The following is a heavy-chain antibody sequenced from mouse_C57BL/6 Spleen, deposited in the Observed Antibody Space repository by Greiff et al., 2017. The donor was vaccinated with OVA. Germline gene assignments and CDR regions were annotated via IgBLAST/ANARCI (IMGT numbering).Heavy chain of an antibody. Sequence: QVQLKESGAELVRPGTSVKVSCKASGYAFTNYLIEWVKQRPGQGLEWIGVINPGSGGTNYNEKFKGKATLTADKSSSTAYMQLSSLTSEDSAVYFCARRDYDEDYFDYWGQGTTLTVSS. CDR2: INPGSGGT. CDR1: GYAFTNYL. D-gene: IGHD2-4*01. V-gene: IGHV1-54*01. CDR3: ARRDYDEDYFDY. J-gene: IGHJ2*01.